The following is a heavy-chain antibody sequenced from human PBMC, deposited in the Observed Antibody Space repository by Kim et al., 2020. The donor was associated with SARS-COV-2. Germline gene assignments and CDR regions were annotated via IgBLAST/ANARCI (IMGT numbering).Heavy chain of an antibody. V-gene: IGHV3-30*18. CDR3: AKEDYGNWFDP. D-gene: IGHD3-10*01. CDR2: ISYDGSNK. Sequence: GGSLRLSCAASGFTFSSYGMHWVRQAPGKGLEWVAVISYDGSNKYYADSVKGRFTISRDNSKNTLYLQMNSLRAEDTAVYYCAKEDYGNWFDPWGQGTLVTVSS. J-gene: IGHJ5*02. CDR1: GFTFSSYG.